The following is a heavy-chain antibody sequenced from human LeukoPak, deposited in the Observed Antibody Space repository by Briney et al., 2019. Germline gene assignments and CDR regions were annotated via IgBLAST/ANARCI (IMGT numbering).Heavy chain of an antibody. J-gene: IGHJ5*02. CDR3: AKVSSGEHTFWSDFSQDKWFDP. CDR1: GFTFKSYA. D-gene: IGHD3-3*01. Sequence: TGGSLRLTCAASGFTFKSYAMTWVRQAPGKGLEWVSAIGGGGDKVFYADSVKGRFTISRDNSKQTLYLQMNSLGAADTAVYYCAKVSSGEHTFWSDFSQDKWFDPWGLGTLVTVAS. CDR2: IGGGGDKV. V-gene: IGHV3-23*01.